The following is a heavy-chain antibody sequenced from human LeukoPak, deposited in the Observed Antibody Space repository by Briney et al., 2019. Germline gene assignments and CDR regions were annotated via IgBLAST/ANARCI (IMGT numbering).Heavy chain of an antibody. CDR3: VREPSRWFFFDY. V-gene: IGHV3-7*01. CDR1: GFTFSSYW. CDR2: IKQDGSEK. J-gene: IGHJ4*02. D-gene: IGHD3-10*01. Sequence: GGSLRLSCAASGFTFSSYWMSWVRQAPGKGLEWVANIKQDGSEKYYVDSVKGRFTISRDNAKNSLYLQMNSLRAEDTAVYYCVREPSRWFFFDYWAQGTLVTVSS.